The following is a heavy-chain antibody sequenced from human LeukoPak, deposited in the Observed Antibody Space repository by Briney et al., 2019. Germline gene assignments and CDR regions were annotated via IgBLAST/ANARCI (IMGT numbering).Heavy chain of an antibody. CDR3: ARVNERGGYDPNWFDP. CDR1: GGSISGYY. D-gene: IGHD5-12*01. V-gene: IGHV4-59*01. Sequence: SETLSLTCTVSGGSISGYYWGWIRQPPGKGLEYIGFIFYSGTTNYNPSLKSRVTISVDTSKNQFSLKLSSVTAADTAVYYCARVNERGGYDPNWFDPWGQGTLVTVSS. J-gene: IGHJ5*02. CDR2: IFYSGTT.